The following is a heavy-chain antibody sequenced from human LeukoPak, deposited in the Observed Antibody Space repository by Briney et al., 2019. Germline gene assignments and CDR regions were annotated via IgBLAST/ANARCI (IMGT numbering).Heavy chain of an antibody. CDR2: IYYNGNTNYT. J-gene: IGHJ4*02. D-gene: IGHD3-10*01. CDR1: GGSISGYY. Sequence: SETLSLTCTVSGGSISGYYWSWIRQPPGKGLEWIGYIYYNGNTNYTNYNPSLQSRVTISVDTSKNQFSLNLSSLTAPDTAVYYCAGYGSGTYPRFDYWGQGTLVTVSS. CDR3: AGYGSGTYPRFDY. V-gene: IGHV4-59*08.